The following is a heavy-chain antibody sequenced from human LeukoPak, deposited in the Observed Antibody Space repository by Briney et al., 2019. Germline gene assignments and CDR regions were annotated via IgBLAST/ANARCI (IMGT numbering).Heavy chain of an antibody. J-gene: IGHJ6*03. CDR1: GFTFSNYA. V-gene: IGHV3-23*01. D-gene: IGHD3-16*02. Sequence: GGSLRLSCAASGFTFSNYAMNWVRQAPGKGLEWVSGISDSGGRKNYAESVKGGFTISRDNSNNPLYLQMNSLRAEDTAVYYCAKVAGRAFGEVIVSRARSYMDVWGKGTPVIVSS. CDR2: ISDSGGRK. CDR3: AKVAGRAFGEVIVSRARSYMDV.